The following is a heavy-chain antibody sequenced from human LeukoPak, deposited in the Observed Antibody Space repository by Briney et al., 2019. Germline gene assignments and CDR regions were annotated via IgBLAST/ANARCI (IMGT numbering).Heavy chain of an antibody. D-gene: IGHD5-24*01. J-gene: IGHJ5*02. V-gene: IGHV4-34*01. CDR3: ARDNSVRDEAWWFNP. CDR2: INHSGRT. Sequence: SETLSLTCAVYGGSFSGYYWSWIRQSPDKGLEWIGEINHSGRTNYNPSLKSRVTISIDTSKNQFSLKLTSVTAADTAVYYCARDNSVRDEAWWFNPWGQGTLVTVSS. CDR1: GGSFSGYY.